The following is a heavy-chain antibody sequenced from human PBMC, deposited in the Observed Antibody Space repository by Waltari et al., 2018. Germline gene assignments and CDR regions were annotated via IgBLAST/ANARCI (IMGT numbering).Heavy chain of an antibody. CDR1: GFTIDDYA. V-gene: IGHV3-9*01. J-gene: IGHJ3*02. D-gene: IGHD1-1*01. CDR3: AKKNDEVFDRNGLVYDAFDM. CDR2: INLNSGSI. Sequence: EVQLVESGGDLVQPGRSLRLSCAASGFTIDDYAMHWVRQVPGKGLEWVAGINLNSGSIGYGESVKGRFTISRDNDRNSLYLQMSSLTTEDTAVYYCAKKNDEVFDRNGLVYDAFDMWGQGTMVTVSS.